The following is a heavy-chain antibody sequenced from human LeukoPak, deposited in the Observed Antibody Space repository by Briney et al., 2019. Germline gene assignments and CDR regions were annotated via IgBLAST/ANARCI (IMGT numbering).Heavy chain of an antibody. CDR3: ARAPWPTYSGYDVYYYYGMDV. V-gene: IGHV4-4*07. CDR2: IYTSGST. J-gene: IGHJ6*02. D-gene: IGHD5-12*01. CDR1: GGSISSYY. Sequence: SETLSLTCTVSGGSISSYYWSWIRQPAGKGLEWIGRIYTSGSTNYNPSLKSRVTMSVDTSKNQFPLKLSSVTAADTAVYYCARAPWPTYSGYDVYYYYGMDVWGQGTTVTVSS.